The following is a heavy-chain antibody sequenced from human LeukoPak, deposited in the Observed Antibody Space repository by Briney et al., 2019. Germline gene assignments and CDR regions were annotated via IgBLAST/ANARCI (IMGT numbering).Heavy chain of an antibody. J-gene: IGHJ6*04. D-gene: IGHD6-19*01. CDR2: NYYGDSDT. V-gene: IGHV5-51*01. CDR1: GYIFTSYW. Sequence: GESLNISSKGSGYIFTSYWIGGVRHMAVKVLEWMGINYYGDSDTRYSPSFQGQVTISADKSISTAYLQWSSLKASDTAMYYCARTRGSSGLTYYYYGMDVWGKGTTVTVSS. CDR3: ARTRGSSGLTYYYYGMDV.